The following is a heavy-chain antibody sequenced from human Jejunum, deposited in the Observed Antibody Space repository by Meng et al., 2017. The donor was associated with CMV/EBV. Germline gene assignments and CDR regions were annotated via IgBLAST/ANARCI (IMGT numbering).Heavy chain of an antibody. Sequence: FSSYWMSWVRQAPGKGLEWVANIKEDVSEIYYLGSVTGRFTISRDNAKNSLYLQMNSLRAEDTAVYYCARMYCSTISCYTDAFDIWGQGTMVTVSS. CDR2: IKEDVSEI. D-gene: IGHD2-2*02. CDR3: ARMYCSTISCYTDAFDI. J-gene: IGHJ3*02. CDR1: FSSYW. V-gene: IGHV3-7*01.